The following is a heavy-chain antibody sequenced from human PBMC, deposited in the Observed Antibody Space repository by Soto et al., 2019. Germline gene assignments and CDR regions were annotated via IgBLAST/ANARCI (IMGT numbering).Heavy chain of an antibody. Sequence: QVQLVQSGAEVKKPGSSVKVSCKASGGTFSSYAISWVRQAPGQGLEWMGGIIPIFGTANYAHKVQGRVTITAADSTSTAYMQLTTLRSDDTAVYYCATSIGWQWHDYWRQGTLVTLSS. D-gene: IGHD6-19*01. V-gene: IGHV1-69*12. CDR1: GGTFSSYA. CDR3: ATSIGWQWHDY. CDR2: IIPIFGTA. J-gene: IGHJ4*02.